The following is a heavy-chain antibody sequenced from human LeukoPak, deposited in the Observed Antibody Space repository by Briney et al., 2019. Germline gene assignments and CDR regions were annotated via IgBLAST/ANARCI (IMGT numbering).Heavy chain of an antibody. CDR1: GFTFSNAW. J-gene: IGHJ6*03. CDR2: IKSKTDGGTT. D-gene: IGHD2-2*01. Sequence: GGSLRLSCAASGFTFSNAWMSWVRQAPGKGLEWVGRIKSKTDGGTTDYAAPVKGRFTISRDDSKSTLYLQMNSLKTEDTAVYYCTTDGLDIVVVPAAIGPYYYMDVWGKGTTVTVSS. CDR3: TTDGLDIVVVPAAIGPYYYMDV. V-gene: IGHV3-15*01.